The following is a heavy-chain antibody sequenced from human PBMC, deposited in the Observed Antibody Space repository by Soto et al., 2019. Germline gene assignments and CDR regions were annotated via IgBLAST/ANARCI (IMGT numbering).Heavy chain of an antibody. CDR2: INVYNGNT. D-gene: IGHD3-10*01. CDR1: GYTFTSYG. V-gene: IGHV1-18*01. CDR3: ARDTSRGEYDY. Sequence: QVQLVQSGAEVKKPGASVKVSCKASGYTFTSYGISWVRQAPGQGLEWMGWINVYNGNTNYAQKLQGRVTMTTDTSTSTAYLDLRSLRSDVTAVYFCARDTSRGEYDYWGQGNLVTVSS. J-gene: IGHJ4*02.